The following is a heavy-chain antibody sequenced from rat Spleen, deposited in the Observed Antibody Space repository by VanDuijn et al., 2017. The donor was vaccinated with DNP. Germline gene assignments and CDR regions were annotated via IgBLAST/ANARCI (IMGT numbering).Heavy chain of an antibody. CDR3: TEFGH. J-gene: IGHJ2*01. Sequence: EVQLVESGGGLVQPGRSMKLSCEALGFTFSNYDMAWVRQAPKKGLEWVATIGYDGRSTYYRDSVKGRFTISRDNAKSSLYLQMDSLRSEDTATYYCTEFGHWGQGVMVTVSS. CDR2: IGYDGRST. CDR1: GFTFSNYD. V-gene: IGHV5-20*01. D-gene: IGHD4-3*01.